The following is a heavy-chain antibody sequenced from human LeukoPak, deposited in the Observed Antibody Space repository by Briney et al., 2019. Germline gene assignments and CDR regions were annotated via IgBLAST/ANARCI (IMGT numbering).Heavy chain of an antibody. V-gene: IGHV3-9*01. CDR1: GFTFDDYA. Sequence: SLILSCAASGFTFDDYAMHWVRQAPGKGLEWVSGISWYSGSIGYADSVKGRFTISRDNAKNSLYLQMNSLRAEDTALYYCAKGIGGATHDAFDIWGQGTMCTVSS. J-gene: IGHJ3*02. CDR2: ISWYSGSI. CDR3: AKGIGGATHDAFDI. D-gene: IGHD1-26*01.